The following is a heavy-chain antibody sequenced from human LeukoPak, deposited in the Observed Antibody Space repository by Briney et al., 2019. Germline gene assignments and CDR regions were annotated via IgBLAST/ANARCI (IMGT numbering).Heavy chain of an antibody. J-gene: IGHJ4*02. V-gene: IGHV4-30-2*01. Sequence: PSETLSLTCTVSGGSISSSGYFWTWVRQPPGKGLEWIGFIFHSGSTFYNPALKSRVTISVDRSKNQFSLKLSSVAAADTAVYYCARNWGLTDDHYYDSTPGFDYWGQGNLVTVSS. CDR1: GGSISSSGYF. D-gene: IGHD3-22*01. CDR2: IFHSGST. CDR3: ARNWGLTDDHYYDSTPGFDY.